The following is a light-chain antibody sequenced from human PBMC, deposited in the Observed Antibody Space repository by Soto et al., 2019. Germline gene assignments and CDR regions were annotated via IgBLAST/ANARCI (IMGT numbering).Light chain of an antibody. J-gene: IGLJ3*02. Sequence: QSVLTQPPSVSGAPGQRVTISCTGSSSNIGADYDVHWYQHLPGTAPKLLIFVNNNRPSGVPDRFSGSKSGTSASLAITGLQAEDEADYFCQSYDTSRNWVFGGGTKLTVL. CDR2: VNN. CDR3: QSYDTSRNWV. V-gene: IGLV1-40*01. CDR1: SSNIGADYD.